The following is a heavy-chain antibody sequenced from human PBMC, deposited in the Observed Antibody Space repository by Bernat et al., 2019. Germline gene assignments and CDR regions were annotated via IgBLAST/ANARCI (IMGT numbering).Heavy chain of an antibody. Sequence: QLQLQEWGPGLLKPSEPLSLTCIVSDDSISSTSNYCAWIRQVPGAVPEWIGSISLYGTTYYNASLKSRVTRSRDACKRQFSLKLNSVTAADTAVYNCARQSVGSGGSRLAWLDPWGQGTLVTVSS. D-gene: IGHD3-3*01. V-gene: IGHV4-39*01. J-gene: IGHJ5*02. CDR1: DDSISSTSNY. CDR3: ARQSVGSGGSRLAWLDP. CDR2: ISLYGTT.